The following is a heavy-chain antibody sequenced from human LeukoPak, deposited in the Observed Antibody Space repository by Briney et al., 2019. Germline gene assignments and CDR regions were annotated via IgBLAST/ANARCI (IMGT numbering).Heavy chain of an antibody. CDR1: GGSISSYY. CDR3: ATDRPHSASYYHY. V-gene: IGHV4-59*01. D-gene: IGHD1-26*01. J-gene: IGHJ4*02. CDR2: IYYSGST. Sequence: SETLSLTCTVSGGSISSYYWSWIRQPPGKGLEWSGYIYYSGSTNYNPSLKSRVTISVDTSKNQFSLKLSSVTAADTAVYYCATDRPHSASYYHYWGQGTLVTVSS.